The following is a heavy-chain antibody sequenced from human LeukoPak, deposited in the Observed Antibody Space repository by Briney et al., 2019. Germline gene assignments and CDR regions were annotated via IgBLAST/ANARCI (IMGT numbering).Heavy chain of an antibody. J-gene: IGHJ4*02. D-gene: IGHD1-26*01. CDR1: GLTFSSYA. V-gene: IGHV3-23*01. CDR2: ITSGFTP. CDR3: AKDYSDSRVGDVFFEY. Sequence: PGRSLSLSCAASGLTFSSYAMSWVRQAPGKGLGCGSGITSGFTPHYADSVKGRFTISRDNSKNTFHLQMNSLRAEDTAVYYCAKDYSDSRVGDVFFEYWGQGTPVTVSS.